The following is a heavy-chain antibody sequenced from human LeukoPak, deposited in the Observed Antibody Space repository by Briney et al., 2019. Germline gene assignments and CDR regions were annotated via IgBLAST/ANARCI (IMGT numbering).Heavy chain of an antibody. CDR2: IRYDGSNK. J-gene: IGHJ6*04. D-gene: IGHD3-10*02. CDR3: AELGITMIGGV. V-gene: IGHV3-30*02. Sequence: GGSLRLSCAASGFAVFSNYMNWVRQAPGKGLEWVAFIRYDGSNKYYVDSVKGRFTISRDNAKNSLYLQMNSLRAEDTAVYYCAELGITMIGGVWGKGTTVTISS. CDR1: GFAVFSNY.